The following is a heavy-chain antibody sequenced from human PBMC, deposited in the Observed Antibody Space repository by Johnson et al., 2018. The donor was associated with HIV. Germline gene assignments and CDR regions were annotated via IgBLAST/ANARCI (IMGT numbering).Heavy chain of an antibody. CDR1: GFTFSTYG. CDR2: MWYDGSNK. Sequence: QVQLVESGGGVVQPGRSLRLSCAASGFTFSTYGMHWVRQAPGKGLEWVAVMWYDGSNKYYADSVKGRFTISRDNAKNTLYLQMNSLRVEDTAVYYCARDRAPVYSSSSTPFDALDIWGQGTVVSVSS. D-gene: IGHD6-6*01. V-gene: IGHV3-30*19. J-gene: IGHJ3*02. CDR3: ARDRAPVYSSSSTPFDALDI.